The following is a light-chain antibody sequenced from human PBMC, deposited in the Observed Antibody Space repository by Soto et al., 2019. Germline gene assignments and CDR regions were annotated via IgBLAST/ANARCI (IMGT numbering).Light chain of an antibody. CDR1: QSISRY. CDR3: QQTYSTWT. V-gene: IGKV1-39*01. J-gene: IGKJ1*01. Sequence: IQMTQSPSSLSASVGDRVTITCRASQSISRYLNWYQQKPGKAPKLLIYTTSSLQSGVPSRFSGSGSGTDFTLTTSSLHPEDFATYYCQQTYSTWTFGQGTKVDVK. CDR2: TTS.